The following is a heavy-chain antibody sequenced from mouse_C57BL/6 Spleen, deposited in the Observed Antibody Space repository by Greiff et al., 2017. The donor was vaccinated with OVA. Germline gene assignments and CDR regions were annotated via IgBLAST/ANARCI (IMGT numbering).Heavy chain of an antibody. CDR2: INPNNGGT. CDR3: ARTGTGGYYAMDY. V-gene: IGHV1-22*01. D-gene: IGHD4-1*01. CDR1: GYTFTDYN. Sequence: EVQLQQSGPELVKPGASVKMSCKASGYTFTDYNMHWVKQSHGKSLEWIGYINPNNGGTSYNQKFKGKATLTVNKSSSTAYMELRSLTSEDSAVYYCARTGTGGYYAMDYWGQGTSVTVSS. J-gene: IGHJ4*01.